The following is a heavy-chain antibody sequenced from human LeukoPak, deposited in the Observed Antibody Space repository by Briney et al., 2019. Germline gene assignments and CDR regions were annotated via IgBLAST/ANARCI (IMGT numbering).Heavy chain of an antibody. D-gene: IGHD6-6*01. V-gene: IGHV3-74*01. Sequence: GGSLRLSCAASGFTFSSYWMHWVRQAPGKGLVWVSRTNSDGSSTSYADSVKGRFTISRDNANNTVYLQMNSLRAEDTAVYYCARDGLPAARDIWGQGTMVTVSS. CDR2: TNSDGSST. CDR3: ARDGLPAARDI. J-gene: IGHJ3*02. CDR1: GFTFSSYW.